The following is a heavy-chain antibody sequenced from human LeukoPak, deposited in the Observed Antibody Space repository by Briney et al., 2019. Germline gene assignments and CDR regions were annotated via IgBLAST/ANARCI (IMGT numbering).Heavy chain of an antibody. V-gene: IGHV1-69*04. CDR2: IIPILGIA. Sequence: ASVKVSCKASGGTFSSYAISWVRQAPGQGLEWMGRIIPILGIANYAQKFQGRVTITADKSTSTAYMELSSLRSEDTAVYYCARDGGIVGATGYYFDYWGQGTLVTVSS. J-gene: IGHJ4*02. CDR1: GGTFSSYA. D-gene: IGHD1-26*01. CDR3: ARDGGIVGATGYYFDY.